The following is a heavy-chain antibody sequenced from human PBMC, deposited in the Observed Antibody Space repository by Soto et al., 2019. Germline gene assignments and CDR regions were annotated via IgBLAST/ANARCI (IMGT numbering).Heavy chain of an antibody. CDR1: GGTFSSYA. D-gene: IGHD1-7*01. Sequence: SVNVSCKASGGTFSSYAISWVRQAPGQGLEWMGGIIPIFGTANYAQKFQGRVTITADESTSTAYMELSSLRSEDTAVYYCASSPTPRTTTAFFDYWGQGTLVTVSS. J-gene: IGHJ4*02. V-gene: IGHV1-69*13. CDR2: IIPIFGTA. CDR3: ASSPTPRTTTAFFDY.